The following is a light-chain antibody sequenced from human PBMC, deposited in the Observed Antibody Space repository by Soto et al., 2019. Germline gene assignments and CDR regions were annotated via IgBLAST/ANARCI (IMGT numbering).Light chain of an antibody. CDR3: HQSYSLPQT. Sequence: DIQLTQSPSSLSASVGDRVSITCRASRRISTSLNWYQQKPGKGPHLLIHGASTCERGVPSRFTGSGSGTDFTLTISILQPEDFATYFGHQSYSLPQTFGQGTKLELK. CDR1: RRISTS. CDR2: GAS. J-gene: IGKJ2*01. V-gene: IGKV1-39*01.